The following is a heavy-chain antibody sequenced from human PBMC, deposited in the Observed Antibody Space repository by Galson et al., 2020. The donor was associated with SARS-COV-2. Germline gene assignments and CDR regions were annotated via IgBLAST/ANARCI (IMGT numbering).Heavy chain of an antibody. J-gene: IGHJ4*02. D-gene: IGHD3-10*01. Sequence: GESLKISCAASGFTFSSYWMHWVRQAPGKGLVWVSRIYSEGSSTSYADSVKGRFTISGDNAKNTLYLQMNSLRSEDTAVYYCARGDMGNYSFDYWGQGTLVTVSS. V-gene: IGHV3-74*01. CDR1: GFTFSSYW. CDR3: ARGDMGNYSFDY. CDR2: IYSEGSST.